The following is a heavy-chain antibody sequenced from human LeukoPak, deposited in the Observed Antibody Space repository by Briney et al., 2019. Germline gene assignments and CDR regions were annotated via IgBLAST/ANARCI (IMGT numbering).Heavy chain of an antibody. CDR1: GYSISSGYY. CDR3: ASKGSYGPEGGYYYMDV. J-gene: IGHJ6*03. CDR2: IYHSGST. Sequence: PSETLSLTCTVSGYSISSGYYWGWIRQPPGKGLEWIGSIYHSGSTYYNPSLKSRVTISVDTSKNQFSLKLSSVTAADMAVYYCASKGSYGPEGGYYYMDVWGKGTTVTVSS. V-gene: IGHV4-38-2*02. D-gene: IGHD5-18*01.